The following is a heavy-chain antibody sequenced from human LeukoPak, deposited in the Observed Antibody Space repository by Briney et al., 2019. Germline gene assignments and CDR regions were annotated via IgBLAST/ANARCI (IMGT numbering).Heavy chain of an antibody. Sequence: GGSLRLSCAASGFTFSDYYVSWIRQAPGKGLEWVSYISSSGSTIYYADSVKGRFTISRDNAKNSLYLQMNSLRAEDTAVYYCAKEETTVTTWVDYWGQGTLVTVSS. CDR3: AKEETTVTTWVDY. V-gene: IGHV3-11*01. CDR1: GFTFSDYY. CDR2: ISSSGSTI. D-gene: IGHD4-17*01. J-gene: IGHJ4*02.